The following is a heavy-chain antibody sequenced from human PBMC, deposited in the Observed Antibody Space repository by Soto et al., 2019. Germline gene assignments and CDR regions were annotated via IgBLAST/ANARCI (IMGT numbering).Heavy chain of an antibody. J-gene: IGHJ4*02. CDR1: GYTFTSHG. CDR3: ARGYYDSSGPFDY. D-gene: IGHD3-22*01. Sequence: ASVKVSCKASGYTFTSHGMSWVRQAPGQGLEWMGWISTYNGNTKYAQKFQERVTMTADTSTNTAHMELRSLRSDDTAMYYCARGYYDSSGPFDYWGQGTLVTVSS. CDR2: ISTYNGNT. V-gene: IGHV1-18*01.